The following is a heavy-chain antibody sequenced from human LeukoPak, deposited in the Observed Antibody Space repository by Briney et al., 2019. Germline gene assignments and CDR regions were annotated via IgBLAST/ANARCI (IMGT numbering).Heavy chain of an antibody. V-gene: IGHV4-59*01. J-gene: IGHJ6*02. CDR3: ARDRSGYDSSGYYYYYYGMDV. Sequence: SETLSLTCTVSGGSISSYYWSWIRQPPGKGLEWIGYIYYSGSTNYNPSLKSRVTISVDTSKNQFYLKLSSVTAADTAVYYCARDRSGYDSSGYYYYYYGMDVWGQGTTVTVSS. D-gene: IGHD3-22*01. CDR2: IYYSGST. CDR1: GGSISSYY.